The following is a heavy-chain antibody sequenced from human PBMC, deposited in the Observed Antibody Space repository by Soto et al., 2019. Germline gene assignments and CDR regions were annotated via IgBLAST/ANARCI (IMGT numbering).Heavy chain of an antibody. V-gene: IGHV3-33*01. J-gene: IGHJ4*02. Sequence: HPGGSLRLSCAASGFTFSSYGMHWVRQAPGKGLEWVAVIWYDGSNKYYADSVKGRFTISRDNSKNTLYLQMNSLRAEDTAVYYCARDMEGSATFDYWGQGTLVTVSS. CDR3: ARDMEGSATFDY. CDR1: GFTFSSYG. CDR2: IWYDGSNK. D-gene: IGHD1-1*01.